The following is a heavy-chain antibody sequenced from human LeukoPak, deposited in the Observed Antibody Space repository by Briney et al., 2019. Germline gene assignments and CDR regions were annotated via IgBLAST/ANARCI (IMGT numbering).Heavy chain of an antibody. V-gene: IGHV3-30*02. CDR2: IRYDGSNK. J-gene: IGHJ6*03. CDR3: AKNDYGTDSDFYYMDF. Sequence: GGSLRLSCAASGFTFSSYGMHWVRQAPGKGLEWVAFIRYDGSNKYYADSVKGRFTISRDNSKNTLYLQMNSLRAEDTAVYYCAKNDYGTDSDFYYMDFWGKGTKVTVSS. CDR1: GFTFSSYG. D-gene: IGHD3/OR15-3a*01.